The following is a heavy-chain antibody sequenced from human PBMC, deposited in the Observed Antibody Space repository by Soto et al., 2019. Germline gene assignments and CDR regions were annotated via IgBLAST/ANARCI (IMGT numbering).Heavy chain of an antibody. CDR3: ARGSSSWYNNWFDP. J-gene: IGHJ5*02. V-gene: IGHV1-18*01. CDR2: ISAYNGNT. CDR1: GYTFTSYG. D-gene: IGHD6-13*01. Sequence: QVQLVQSGAEVKKPGASVKVSCKASGYTFTSYGISWVRQAPGQGLEWMGWISAYNGNTNYAQKLQGRVTMTTDTSTSPAYMELWGLRSDAPAVYYCARGSSSWYNNWFDPWGQGTLVTVSS.